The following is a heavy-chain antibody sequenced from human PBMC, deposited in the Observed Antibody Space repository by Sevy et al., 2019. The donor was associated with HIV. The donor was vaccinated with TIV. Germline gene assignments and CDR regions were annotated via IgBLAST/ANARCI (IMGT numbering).Heavy chain of an antibody. CDR1: GGSFSGYY. Sequence: SETLSLTCAVYGGSFSGYYWNWIRQSPGKGLEWIGEINHSGSTHYNPSLKSRVTISVDTSKNQFSLRLNSVTAADTAVYYGARGPPVVVVPGAPSWFDPWGQGTLVTVSS. D-gene: IGHD2-2*01. CDR2: INHSGST. CDR3: ARGPPVVVVPGAPSWFDP. J-gene: IGHJ5*02. V-gene: IGHV4-34*01.